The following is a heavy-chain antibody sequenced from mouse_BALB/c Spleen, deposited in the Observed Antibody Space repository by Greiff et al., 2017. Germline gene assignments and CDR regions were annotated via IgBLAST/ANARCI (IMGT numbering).Heavy chain of an antibody. CDR2: ISSGSSTI. Sequence: EVQLVESGGGLVQPGGSRKLSCAASGFTFSSFGMHWVRQAPEKGLEWVAYISSGSSTIYYADTVKGRFTISRDNPKNTLFLQMTSLRSEDTAMYYCARGGGRGYFDYWGQGTTLTVSS. J-gene: IGHJ2*01. D-gene: IGHD3-3*01. CDR3: ARGGGRGYFDY. CDR1: GFTFSSFG. V-gene: IGHV5-17*02.